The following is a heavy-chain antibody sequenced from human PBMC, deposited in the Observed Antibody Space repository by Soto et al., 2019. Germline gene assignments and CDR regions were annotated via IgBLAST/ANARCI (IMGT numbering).Heavy chain of an antibody. Sequence: SETLSLTCSVSGGSITSYTNYGRWIRQTRRRGLGWICYIYCSGCTHYSPSLKSRVTISTETSKNQFSRSLTSVVAADSAVYYCVREIVDSFDSSGYPDRWGQGSLVT. CDR2: IYCSGCT. V-gene: IGHV4-30-4*02. J-gene: IGHJ5*02. CDR3: VREIVDSFDSSGYPDR. D-gene: IGHD3-22*01. CDR1: GGSITSYTNY.